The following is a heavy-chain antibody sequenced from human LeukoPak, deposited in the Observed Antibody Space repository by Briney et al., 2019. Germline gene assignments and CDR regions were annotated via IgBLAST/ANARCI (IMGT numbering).Heavy chain of an antibody. V-gene: IGHV5-51*01. Sequence: GESLKISCKGSGYSFTSYWIGWVRQMPGKGLEWMGIIYPGDSDTRYSPSFQGQVTISADKSIGTAYLQWSSLKASDTAMYYCARLGRYYYDSSGPFDYWGQGTLVTVSS. D-gene: IGHD3-22*01. CDR3: ARLGRYYYDSSGPFDY. J-gene: IGHJ4*01. CDR1: GYSFTSYW. CDR2: IYPGDSDT.